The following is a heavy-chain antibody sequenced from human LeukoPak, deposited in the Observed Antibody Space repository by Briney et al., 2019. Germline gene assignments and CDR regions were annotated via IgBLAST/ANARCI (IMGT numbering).Heavy chain of an antibody. D-gene: IGHD6-19*01. Sequence: PSETLSLTCTVSGGSISGSDYYWGWVRQPPGKGLEWLASIYYSGSTYYNPSLKSRVTIPVDTSKNHFSLKLSSVTAADTAVYYCASSSGFGAFDVWGQGTMVTVSS. CDR3: ASSSGFGAFDV. J-gene: IGHJ3*01. V-gene: IGHV4-39*07. CDR2: IYYSGST. CDR1: GGSISGSDYY.